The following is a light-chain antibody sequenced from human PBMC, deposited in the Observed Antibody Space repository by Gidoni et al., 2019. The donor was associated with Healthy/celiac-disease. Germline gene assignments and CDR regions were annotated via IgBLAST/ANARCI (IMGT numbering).Light chain of an antibody. J-gene: IGKJ1*01. CDR1: QSISSY. V-gene: IGKV1-39*01. Sequence: DIQMTLSPSSLSASLGDRVTITCRASQSISSYLNWYQQKPGKAPRLLIYAASSLQSGVPSRFSGSGSGTDFTLTISSLQPEDFAAYYCQQSYSTPRTFGQGTKVEIK. CDR2: AAS. CDR3: QQSYSTPRT.